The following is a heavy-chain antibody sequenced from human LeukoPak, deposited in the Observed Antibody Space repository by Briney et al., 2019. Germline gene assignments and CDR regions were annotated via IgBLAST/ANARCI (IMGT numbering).Heavy chain of an antibody. J-gene: IGHJ5*02. CDR1: GGSISSSSYY. Sequence: SETLSLTCTVSGGSISSSSYYWGWVRQPPGRGLGWIGSIYYSESTYYNPSLKSRVTISVDTSKNQFSLKLSSVTAADTAVYYCARHPRSGGGSLRGWFDPWGQGTLVTVSS. V-gene: IGHV4-39*01. D-gene: IGHD2-15*01. CDR2: IYYSEST. CDR3: ARHPRSGGGSLRGWFDP.